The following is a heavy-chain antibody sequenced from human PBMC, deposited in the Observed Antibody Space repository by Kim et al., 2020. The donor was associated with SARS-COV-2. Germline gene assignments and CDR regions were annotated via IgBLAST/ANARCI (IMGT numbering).Heavy chain of an antibody. CDR2: IYYSGST. Sequence: SETLSLTCTVSGGSISSGDYYWSWIRQPPGKGLEWIGYIYYSGSTYYNPSLKSRVTISVDTSKNQFSLKLSSVTAADTAVYYCARGRLGELSLNYWGQGTLVTVSS. CDR1: GGSISSGDYY. CDR3: ARGRLGELSLNY. V-gene: IGHV4-30-4*01. D-gene: IGHD3-16*02. J-gene: IGHJ4*02.